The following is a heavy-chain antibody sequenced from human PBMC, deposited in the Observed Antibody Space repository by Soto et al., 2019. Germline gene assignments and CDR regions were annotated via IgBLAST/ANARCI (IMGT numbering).Heavy chain of an antibody. CDR2: IIPIFGTA. J-gene: IGHJ5*01. D-gene: IGHD2-2*02. Sequence: SVXVSCKATGRTLGSYAISCVRQAPGQGLEWMGGIIPIFGTANYAQNFQGRVTITADESTSTAYMELSSLRSEDTAVYYCAREGAAIGGKWFDSWGQGTLVTVSS. V-gene: IGHV1-69*13. CDR1: GRTLGSYA. CDR3: AREGAAIGGKWFDS.